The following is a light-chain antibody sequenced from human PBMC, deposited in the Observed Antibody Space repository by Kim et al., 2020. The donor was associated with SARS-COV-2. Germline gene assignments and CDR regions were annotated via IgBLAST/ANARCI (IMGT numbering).Light chain of an antibody. CDR3: QQYHNLPYT. Sequence: AVSLSERATINCKSSQSVSNKLVWYQQNPGRPPKLLIRWSSDRESGVPDRFSGSGSGTDFTLTISSLQAEDVAVYYCQQYHNLPYTFGQGTKLEI. V-gene: IGKV4-1*01. J-gene: IGKJ2*01. CDR2: WSS. CDR1: QSVSNK.